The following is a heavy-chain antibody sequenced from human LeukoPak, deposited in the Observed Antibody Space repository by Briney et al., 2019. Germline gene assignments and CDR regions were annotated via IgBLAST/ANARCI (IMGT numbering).Heavy chain of an antibody. Sequence: GGSLRLSCAASGFTFSSYSMDWVRQAPGKGLEWVSSISSTSSYIYYADSVKGRFTISRDNAKNSLYLQMNSLRAEDTAVYYCAGPSSTVYWGRGTLVTVSS. CDR2: ISSTSSYI. J-gene: IGHJ4*02. V-gene: IGHV3-21*01. CDR3: AGPSSTVY. D-gene: IGHD2-2*01. CDR1: GFTFSSYS.